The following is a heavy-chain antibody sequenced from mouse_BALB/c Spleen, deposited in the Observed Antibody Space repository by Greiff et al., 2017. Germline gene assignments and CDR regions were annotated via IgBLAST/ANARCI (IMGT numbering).Heavy chain of an antibody. V-gene: IGHV14-3*02. CDR1: GFNIKDTY. CDR2: IDPANGNT. Sequence: EVKLVESGAELVKPGASVKLSCTASGFNIKDTYMHWVKQRPEQGLEWIGRIDPANGNTKYDPKFQGKATITADTSSNTAYLQLSSLTSEDTAVYYCAILYDFNYFDYWGQGTTLTVSS. CDR3: AILYDFNYFDY. J-gene: IGHJ2*01. D-gene: IGHD2-3*01.